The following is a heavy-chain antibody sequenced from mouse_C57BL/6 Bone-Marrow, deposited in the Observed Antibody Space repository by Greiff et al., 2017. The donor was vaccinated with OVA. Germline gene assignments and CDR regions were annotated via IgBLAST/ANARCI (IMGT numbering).Heavy chain of an antibody. CDR1: GYTFTSYW. V-gene: IGHV1-50*01. CDR3: ARKGFDY. J-gene: IGHJ2*01. CDR2: IDPSDSYT. Sequence: QVQLQQPGAELVKPGASVKLSCKASGYTFTSYWMQWVKQRPGQGLGWIGEIDPSDSYTNYNQKFKGKATLTVDTSSSTAYMQLSSLTSEDSAVYYCARKGFDYWGQGTTLTVSS.